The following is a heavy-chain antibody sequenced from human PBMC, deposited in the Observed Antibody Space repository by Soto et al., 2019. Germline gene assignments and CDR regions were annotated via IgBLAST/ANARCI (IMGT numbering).Heavy chain of an antibody. Sequence: QVQLQESGPGLVKPSETMSLTCTASGASISNKYWNWIRQPPGKGLEWIGHIYNGERTNYNPSLKSQVTISVDTSKNQFSLKLGSLTAADTAVYYCAQTTGWPGFDYWGQGILVTVSS. V-gene: IGHV4-59*01. CDR1: GASISNKY. D-gene: IGHD6-19*01. CDR2: IYNGERT. J-gene: IGHJ4*02. CDR3: AQTTGWPGFDY.